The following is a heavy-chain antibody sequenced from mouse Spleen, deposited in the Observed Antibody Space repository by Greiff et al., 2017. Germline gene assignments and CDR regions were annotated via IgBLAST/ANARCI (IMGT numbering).Heavy chain of an antibody. D-gene: IGHD2-2*01. V-gene: IGHV1-64*01. CDR1: GYTFTSYW. J-gene: IGHJ3*01. Sequence: QVQLQQPGAELVKPGASVKLSCKASGYTFTSYWMHWVKQRPGQGLEWIGMIHPNSGSTNYNEKFKSKATLTVDKSSSTAYMVLRSLTSEDSAVYYCTREGWLRRWFPYWGQGTLVTVSA. CDR2: IHPNSGST. CDR3: TREGWLRRWFPY.